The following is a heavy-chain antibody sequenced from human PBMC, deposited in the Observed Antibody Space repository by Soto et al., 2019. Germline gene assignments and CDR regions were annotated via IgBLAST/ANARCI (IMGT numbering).Heavy chain of an antibody. V-gene: IGHV3-21*01. CDR2: IYSSGTFI. J-gene: IGHJ5*02. CDR3: GSAIGRGIIRA. Sequence: EVQLVESGGGLVKPGGSLRLSCTASGFIFRTYGMTWVRQAPGKGLEWVSSIYSSGTFIYYADAVKGRFTISRDDAKNSLFLQMNSLRAEDTAVYYCGSAIGRGIIRAWGQGTLVTVSS. D-gene: IGHD3-10*01. CDR1: GFIFRTYG.